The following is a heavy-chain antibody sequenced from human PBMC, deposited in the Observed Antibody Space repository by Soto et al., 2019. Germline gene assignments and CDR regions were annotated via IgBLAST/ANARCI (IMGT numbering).Heavy chain of an antibody. Sequence: QVQLVQSGAEVKKHGASVKVSCKASGYTFTSYAMHWVRQAPGQRLEWMGWINAGNGNTQYSQKFQGRVAITRDTSASTAYMQLSSLRSEDTAVYSCARSIVVVTAADYWGPGTLVNVSA. CDR2: INAGNGNT. V-gene: IGHV1-3*01. CDR3: ARSIVVVTAADY. CDR1: GYTFTSYA. J-gene: IGHJ4*02. D-gene: IGHD2-21*02.